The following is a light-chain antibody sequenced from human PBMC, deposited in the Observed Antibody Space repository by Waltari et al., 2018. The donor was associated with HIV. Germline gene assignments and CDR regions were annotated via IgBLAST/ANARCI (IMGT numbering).Light chain of an antibody. CDR2: LEGGGSY. CDR3: ETWDSSTWV. CDR1: SGHSRTI. V-gene: IGLV4-60*02. Sequence: QPVLTQSSSASASLGSSVKLTSTLTSGHSRTIIAWHQQQPGKAPRYLMKLEGGGSYNKGSGVPGRFSGCSSGADRYLTISNLQFEDEADYYCETWDSSTWVFGGGTKLTVL. J-gene: IGLJ3*02.